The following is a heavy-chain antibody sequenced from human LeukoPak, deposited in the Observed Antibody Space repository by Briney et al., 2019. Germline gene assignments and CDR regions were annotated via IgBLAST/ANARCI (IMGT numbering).Heavy chain of an antibody. CDR2: INHSGST. J-gene: IGHJ3*02. CDR1: GGSFSGYY. V-gene: IGHV4-34*01. Sequence: PSETLSLTCAVYGGSFSGYYWSWIRQPPGKGLEGIGEINHSGSTNYNPSLKSRVTISVDTSENQFSLKLSSVTAADTAVYYCARPLYYNDAFDIWGQGTMVTVSS. D-gene: IGHD2-8*01. CDR3: ARPLYYNDAFDI.